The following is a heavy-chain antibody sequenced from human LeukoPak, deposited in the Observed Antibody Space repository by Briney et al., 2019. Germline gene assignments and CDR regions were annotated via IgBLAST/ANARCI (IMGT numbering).Heavy chain of an antibody. V-gene: IGHV3-15*01. CDR1: GFTFSNAW. CDR3: TTGNWGSFSY. D-gene: IGHD7-27*01. CDR2: IKSKTDGGTT. J-gene: IGHJ4*02. Sequence: GGSLRLSCAASGFTFSNAWMNWVRQAPGKGLEWVGRIKSKTDGGTTDYAAPLKGRFTISRDDSKHTRYLQVNSLKTEDTAVYYCTTGNWGSFSYWGQGTLVTVSS.